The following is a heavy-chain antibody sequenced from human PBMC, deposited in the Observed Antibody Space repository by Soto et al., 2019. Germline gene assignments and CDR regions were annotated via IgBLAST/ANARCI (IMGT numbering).Heavy chain of an antibody. J-gene: IGHJ3*02. CDR2: ISYDGSNK. CDR1: GFTFRSYG. V-gene: IGHV3-30*18. CDR3: AKDVDTAITGAFDI. Sequence: LRLSCAASGFTFRSYGMHWVRQAPGKGLEWVAVISYDGSNKYYADSVKGRFTISRDNSKNTLYLQMNSLRAEDTAVYYCAKDVDTAITGAFDIWGQGTMGTVS. D-gene: IGHD5-18*01.